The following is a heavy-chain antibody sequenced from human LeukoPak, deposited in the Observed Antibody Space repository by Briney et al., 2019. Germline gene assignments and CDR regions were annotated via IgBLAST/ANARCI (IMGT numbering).Heavy chain of an antibody. V-gene: IGHV4-59*01. CDR1: GGSISSYY. D-gene: IGHD5-18*01. J-gene: IGHJ3*02. CDR2: IYYSGST. Sequence: SETLSLTCTVSGGSISSYYWSWIRQPPGKGLEWIGYIYYSGSTNYNPSLKSRVTISVDTSKIQFSLKLSSVTAADTAVYYCAREGTAMVGDAFDIWGQGTMVTVSS. CDR3: AREGTAMVGDAFDI.